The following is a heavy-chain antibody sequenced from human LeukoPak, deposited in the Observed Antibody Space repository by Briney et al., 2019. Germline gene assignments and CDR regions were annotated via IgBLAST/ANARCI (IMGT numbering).Heavy chain of an antibody. CDR1: DGSFSGYY. D-gene: IGHD2/OR15-2a*01. CDR3: ARGRFLGQRKTAYDMDV. V-gene: IGHV4-34*01. CDR2: INHSGST. Sequence: SETLSLTCAVYDGSFSGYYWSWIRQPPGKGLEWIGEINHSGSTNYNPSLKSRVTISVDTSKNQFSLKLSSVTAADTAVYYCARGRFLGQRKTAYDMDVWGKGTTVTVSS. J-gene: IGHJ6*03.